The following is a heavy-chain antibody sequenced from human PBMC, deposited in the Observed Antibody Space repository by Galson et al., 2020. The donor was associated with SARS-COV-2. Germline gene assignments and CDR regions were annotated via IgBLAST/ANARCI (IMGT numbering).Heavy chain of an antibody. V-gene: IGHV4-39*02. CDR1: GGSIFSSSYY. Sequence: SETLSLTCSVSGGSIFSSSYYWGWIRQPPGKGLQWIGSIYETGSTYANPSLQSRVTIVVDTSKNHISLKLNSVTAADTAVYYCAQQKDIVASTYFLSWGQGRLVTV. CDR3: AQQKDIVASTYFLS. J-gene: IGHJ4*02. D-gene: IGHD2-15*01. CDR2: IYETGST.